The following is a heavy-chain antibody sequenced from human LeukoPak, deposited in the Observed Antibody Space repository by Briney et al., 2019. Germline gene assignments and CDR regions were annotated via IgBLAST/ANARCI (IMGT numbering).Heavy chain of an antibody. Sequence: SETLSLTCTVSGGSISSSSYYWGWIRQPPGKGLEWIGSIYYSGSTYYNPSLKSRVTISVDTSKNQFSLKLSSVTAADTAVYYCARAAREGYYGSGSYSCWGQGTLVTVSS. D-gene: IGHD3-10*01. CDR1: GGSISSSSYY. CDR3: ARAAREGYYGSGSYSC. J-gene: IGHJ4*02. CDR2: IYYSGST. V-gene: IGHV4-39*07.